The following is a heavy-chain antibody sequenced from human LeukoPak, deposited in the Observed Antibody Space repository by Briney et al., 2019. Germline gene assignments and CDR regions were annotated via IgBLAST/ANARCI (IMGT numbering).Heavy chain of an antibody. Sequence: PSETLSLTCAVYGGSFSGYYWSWIRQPPGKGLEWIGEINHGGSTNYSPSLKSRVTISVDTSKNQFSLKLSSGTAAVTAVYYCARGVWYYGSGRIYYFDYWGQGTLVTVSS. CDR1: GGSFSGYY. CDR3: ARGVWYYGSGRIYYFDY. D-gene: IGHD3-10*01. V-gene: IGHV4-34*01. J-gene: IGHJ4*02. CDR2: INHGGST.